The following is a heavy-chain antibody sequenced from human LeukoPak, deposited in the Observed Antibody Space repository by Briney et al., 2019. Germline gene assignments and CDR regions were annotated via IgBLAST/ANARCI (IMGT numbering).Heavy chain of an antibody. V-gene: IGHV1-8*03. CDR3: ARDLSNYYDSSGYYPFDY. J-gene: IGHJ4*02. D-gene: IGHD3-22*01. CDR2: MNPNSGNT. CDR1: GYTFTSYD. Sequence: ASVKVSCKASGYTFTSYDINWVRQATGQGLEWMGWMNPNSGNTGYAQKFQGRVTITRNTSISTAYMELSSLRSEDTAVYYCARDLSNYYDSSGYYPFDYWGQGTLVTVSS.